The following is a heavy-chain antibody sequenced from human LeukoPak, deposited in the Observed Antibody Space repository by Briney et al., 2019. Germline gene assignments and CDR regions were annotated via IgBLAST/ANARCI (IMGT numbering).Heavy chain of an antibody. D-gene: IGHD3-10*01. Sequence: PSETLSLTCTVSGGSISSYHWSWIRQPPGTGLEWIGYFIYSGNINYNPSLKSRVTISVDKSKNQFSLKLSSVTAADTAVYYCAREDSSYYYGSGSYNWGQGTLVTVSS. CDR1: GGSISSYH. V-gene: IGHV4-59*12. CDR3: AREDSSYYYGSGSYN. J-gene: IGHJ4*02. CDR2: FIYSGNI.